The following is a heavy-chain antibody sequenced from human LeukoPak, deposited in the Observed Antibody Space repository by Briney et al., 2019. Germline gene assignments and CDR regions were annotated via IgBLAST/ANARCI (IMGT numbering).Heavy chain of an antibody. V-gene: IGHV1-8*01. CDR1: GYTFTSYD. CDR3: ARADYYDSSGPPPFDY. CDR2: MNPNSGNT. Sequence: GASVKVSCKASGYTFTSYDINWVRQATGHGLEWMGWMNPNSGNTGYAQKFQGRVTMTRNTSISTAYMELSSLRSEDTAVYYCARADYYDSSGPPPFDYWGQGTLVTVSS. D-gene: IGHD3-22*01. J-gene: IGHJ4*02.